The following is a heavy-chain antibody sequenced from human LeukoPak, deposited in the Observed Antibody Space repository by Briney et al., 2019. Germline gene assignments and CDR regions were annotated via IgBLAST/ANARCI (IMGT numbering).Heavy chain of an antibody. V-gene: IGHV4-59*01. CDR1: GTSISHDY. CDR2: IYYTRST. D-gene: IGHD5-18*01. J-gene: IGHJ4*02. CDR3: ARSYEYSSGYAHFDY. Sequence: NPSQTLSLTCTVSGTSISHDYWSWIRQTPDKGLEWIGFIYYTRSTNYNPSVRSRVTISGDKSKNQFSLRLTSVTAADTAIYYCARSYEYSSGYAHFDYWGRGTLVTVSS.